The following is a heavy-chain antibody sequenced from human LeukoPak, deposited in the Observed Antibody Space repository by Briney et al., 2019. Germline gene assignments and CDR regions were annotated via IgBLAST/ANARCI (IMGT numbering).Heavy chain of an antibody. CDR1: GFTFNTYG. V-gene: IGHV3-30*03. Sequence: GGSLRLSCAVSGFTFNTYGIHWVRQTPNKGLEWVALISYDGTNKYYADSVKGRFTISRDNSKKTLYLQMNSLRAEDTAVYYCTRGLFRFCSSGSCLSPFDYWGQGTLVTVSS. CDR3: TRGLFRFCSSGSCLSPFDY. CDR2: ISYDGTNK. J-gene: IGHJ4*02. D-gene: IGHD2-15*01.